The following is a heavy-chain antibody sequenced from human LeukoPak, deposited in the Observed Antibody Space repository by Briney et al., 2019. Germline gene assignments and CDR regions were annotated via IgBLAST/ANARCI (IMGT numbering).Heavy chain of an antibody. CDR2: TYYRSKWYN. CDR1: GDSVSSNSAA. Sequence: SQTLSLTCAISGDSVSSNSAAWNWIRQSPSRGLEWLGRTYYRSKWYNDYAVPVKSRITINPDTSKNQFSLQLNSVTPEDTAVYYCARDGRIAAAGTGWFDPWGQGTLVTVSS. D-gene: IGHD6-13*01. V-gene: IGHV6-1*01. CDR3: ARDGRIAAAGTGWFDP. J-gene: IGHJ5*02.